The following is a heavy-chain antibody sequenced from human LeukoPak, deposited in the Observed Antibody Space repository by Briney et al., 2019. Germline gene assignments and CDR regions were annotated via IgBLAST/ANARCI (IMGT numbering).Heavy chain of an antibody. CDR3: ARVLDYYGSEGYDY. CDR1: GYSFTSYY. Sequence: ASVKVSCKASGYSFTSYYMHWVRQAPGQGLEWMGIINPRGGSASYAQNFQGRVTMTRDTSTSTVYMELNSLRSGDTAVYYCARVLDYYGSEGYDYWGQGTLVTVSS. V-gene: IGHV1-46*01. CDR2: INPRGGSA. J-gene: IGHJ4*02. D-gene: IGHD3-10*01.